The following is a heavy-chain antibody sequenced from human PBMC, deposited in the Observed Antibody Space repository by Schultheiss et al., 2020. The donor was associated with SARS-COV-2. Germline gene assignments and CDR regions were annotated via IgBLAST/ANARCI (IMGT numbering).Heavy chain of an antibody. CDR2: ISGSGGST. Sequence: GGSLRLSCAASGFTFDDYAMHWVRQAPGKGLEWVSAISGSGGSTYYADSVKGRFTISRDNAKNSLYLQMNSLRDEDTAVYYCAREATVTTSFDYWGQGTLVTVSS. J-gene: IGHJ4*02. D-gene: IGHD4-17*01. CDR3: AREATVTTSFDY. V-gene: IGHV3-23*01. CDR1: GFTFDDYA.